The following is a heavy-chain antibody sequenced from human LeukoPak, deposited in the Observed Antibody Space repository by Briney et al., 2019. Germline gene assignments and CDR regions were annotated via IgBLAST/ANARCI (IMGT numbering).Heavy chain of an antibody. CDR2: LSMLVSTI. Sequence: GLSVISSGMGWARHPPGEGRGWISYLSMLVSTIYYTPSVKGRFTVSRDNVNNSLYLQMNSLRAEDTAVYDCARDGRGYVTDAYYIDVWGKGATVTVSS. CDR1: GLSVISSG. V-gene: IGHV3-48*01. J-gene: IGHJ6*03. CDR3: ARDGRGYVTDAYYIDV. D-gene: IGHD5-12*01.